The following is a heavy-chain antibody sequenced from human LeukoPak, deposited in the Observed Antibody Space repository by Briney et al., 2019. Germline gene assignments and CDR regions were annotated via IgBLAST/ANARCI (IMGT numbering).Heavy chain of an antibody. J-gene: IGHJ3*02. CDR3: ARDLSSIVLMVYASREGPAFDI. D-gene: IGHD2-8*01. V-gene: IGHV1-46*01. CDR1: GYTFTSYY. CDR2: INPSGGST. Sequence: GASVKVSCKASGYTFTSYYMHWVRQAPGQGLEWMGIINPSGGSTSYAQKFQGRVTMTRDMSTSTVYMELSSLRSEDTAVYYCARDLSSIVLMVYASREGPAFDIWGQGTMVTVSS.